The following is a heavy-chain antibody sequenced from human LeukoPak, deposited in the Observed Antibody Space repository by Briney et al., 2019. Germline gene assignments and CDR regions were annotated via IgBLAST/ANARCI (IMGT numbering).Heavy chain of an antibody. J-gene: IGHJ6*04. V-gene: IGHV3-30*18. D-gene: IGHD3-10*02. CDR1: GFTFSSHD. CDR3: AELGITMIGGV. CDR2: ISYDGGKK. Sequence: QSGGSLRLSCAASGFTFSSHDMHWVRQAPDKGLEWVAIISYDGGKKDYADSVKGRFTISRDNSRNTLYLQMNSLRAEDTAVYYCAELGITMIGGVWGKGTTVTISS.